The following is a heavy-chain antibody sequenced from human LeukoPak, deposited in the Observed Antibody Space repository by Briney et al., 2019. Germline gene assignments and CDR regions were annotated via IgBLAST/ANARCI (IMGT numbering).Heavy chain of an antibody. D-gene: IGHD3-22*01. CDR2: ISAYNGNT. V-gene: IGHV1-18*01. CDR1: GYTFSSYG. J-gene: IGHJ3*02. CDR3: ARSYDSSGYYYSKGDAFDI. Sequence: GASVKVSCKASGYTFSSYGISWVRQAPGQGLEWMGWISAYNGNTNDAQKLQGRVTMTTDTSTSTAYMELRSLRSDDTAVYYCARSYDSSGYYYSKGDAFDIWGQGTMVTVSS.